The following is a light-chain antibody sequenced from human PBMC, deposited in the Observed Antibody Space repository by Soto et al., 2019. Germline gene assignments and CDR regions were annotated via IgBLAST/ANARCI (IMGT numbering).Light chain of an antibody. CDR1: QGISNY. CDR3: LQDYNYPFT. CDR2: AAS. V-gene: IGKV1-27*01. Sequence: IQMAQSPCSPSASVEDRVAIPCRASQGISNYLAWYQQKPGKVPKLLIYAASTLQSGVPSRFSGSGSATDFTLTISSLQPEDSAAYYCLQDYNYPFTFGQGTKVDIK. J-gene: IGKJ2*01.